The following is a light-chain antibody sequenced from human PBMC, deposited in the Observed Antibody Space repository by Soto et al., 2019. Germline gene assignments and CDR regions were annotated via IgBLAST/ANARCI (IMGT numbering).Light chain of an antibody. CDR2: GTS. J-gene: IGKJ4*01. Sequence: EIGLTQAPGTLSLSPGERATLSSRALQSISSSYLAWYQQKPGQAPTLLLYGTSSRATGIPARFSGSGSGTDFTLTISRLEPEDFAVYSCQQYDSSPLPFGGGTSVEIQ. V-gene: IGKV3-20*01. CDR3: QQYDSSPLP. CDR1: QSISSSY.